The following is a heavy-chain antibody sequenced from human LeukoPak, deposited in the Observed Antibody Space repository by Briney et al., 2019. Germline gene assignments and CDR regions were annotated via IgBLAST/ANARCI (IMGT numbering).Heavy chain of an antibody. CDR1: GFTFSSYA. J-gene: IGHJ4*02. CDR2: ISGSGGST. D-gene: IGHD3-10*01. Sequence: GGSLRLSCAASGFTFSSYAMSWVRQAPGKGLDWVSAISGSGGSTYYADSVKGRFTISRDNSKNTLYLQMNSLRAEDTAVYYCAKDRALLWFGELSYFDYWGQGTLVTVSS. CDR3: AKDRALLWFGELSYFDY. V-gene: IGHV3-23*01.